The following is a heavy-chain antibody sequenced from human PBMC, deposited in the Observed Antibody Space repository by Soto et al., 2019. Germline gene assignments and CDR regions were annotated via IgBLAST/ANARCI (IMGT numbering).Heavy chain of an antibody. CDR3: ARVIYDHNAPATFELGVISGTYYYYGMDV. CDR1: GGTFSSCA. V-gene: IGHV1-69*13. Sequence: SVKVSCKASGGTFSSCAISWVRQAPGQGLEWMGGIIPIFGTANYAQKFQGRVTITADESTSTAYMELSSLRSEDTAVYYCARVIYDHNAPATFELGVISGTYYYYGMDVWGQGTTVTVSS. CDR2: IIPIFGTA. D-gene: IGHD3-22*01. J-gene: IGHJ6*02.